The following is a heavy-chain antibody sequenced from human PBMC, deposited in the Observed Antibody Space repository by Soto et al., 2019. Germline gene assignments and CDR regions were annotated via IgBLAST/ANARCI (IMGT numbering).Heavy chain of an antibody. J-gene: IGHJ5*02. CDR2: IYHSGST. CDR1: GGSISSGGYS. Sequence: PSETLSLTCAVSGGSISSGGYSWSWIRQPPGKGLEWIGYIYHSGSTYYNPSLKSRVTISVDRSKNQFSLKLSSVTAADTAVYYCARVRTYYYDSSGAENWFDPWGQGTLVTVSS. CDR3: ARVRTYYYDSSGAENWFDP. V-gene: IGHV4-30-2*01. D-gene: IGHD3-22*01.